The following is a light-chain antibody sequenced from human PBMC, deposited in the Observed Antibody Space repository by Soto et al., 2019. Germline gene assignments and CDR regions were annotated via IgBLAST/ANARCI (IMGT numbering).Light chain of an antibody. Sequence: EIVLTQSPATLSLSPGERATLSCRASQRVSSYLAWYQQKPGQAPRLLIYDASNRATGIPARFSGSGSGTDFTLTIRSLQPEDFAVYYCQQRSNWPPLTFGGGTKGEIK. CDR1: QRVSSY. CDR2: DAS. V-gene: IGKV3-11*01. CDR3: QQRSNWPPLT. J-gene: IGKJ4*01.